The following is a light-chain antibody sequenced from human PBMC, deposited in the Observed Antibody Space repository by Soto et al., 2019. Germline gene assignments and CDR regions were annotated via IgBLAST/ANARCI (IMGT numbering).Light chain of an antibody. CDR3: SSYTSSIFYV. CDR1: SSDVGGYNY. CDR2: DVS. J-gene: IGLJ1*01. Sequence: QSVLTQPASVSGSPGQSITISCTGTSSDVGGYNYVSWYQQHPGKAPKLMIYDVSNRPSGVSNRFSVSKSGNTASLTISGLQAEDEADYYCSSYTSSIFYVFGTGTKLTVL. V-gene: IGLV2-14*01.